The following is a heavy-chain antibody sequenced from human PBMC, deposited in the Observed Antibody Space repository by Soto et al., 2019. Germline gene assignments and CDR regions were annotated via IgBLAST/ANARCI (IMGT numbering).Heavy chain of an antibody. CDR1: GFAFSSYA. D-gene: IGHD3-10*01. CDR2: VSGNGQGI. V-gene: IGHV3-23*01. Sequence: GGSLRLSCAASGFAFSSYAMSWVRQAPGKGLEWVSAVSGNGQGIYYADSVRGRFTISRDNSKNTVFLHMDSLRAEDTAVYYCAKDRDYPRDYFHYWGQGTLVTVSS. CDR3: AKDRDYPRDYFHY. J-gene: IGHJ4*02.